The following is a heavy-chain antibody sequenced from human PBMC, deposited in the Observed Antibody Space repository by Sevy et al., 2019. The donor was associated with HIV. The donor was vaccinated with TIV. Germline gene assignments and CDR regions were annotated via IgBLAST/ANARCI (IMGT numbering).Heavy chain of an antibody. Sequence: GGSLRLSCVASGFTFSRYSMTWVRQAPGKGLEWVSNIGSTGPTIYYADSVKGRFTISRDNAKNSLYLQMNSLREEDTAVYYCARPGSGWFEFDSWGQGTLVTVSS. D-gene: IGHD6-19*01. CDR2: IGSTGPTI. J-gene: IGHJ4*02. CDR1: GFTFSRYS. V-gene: IGHV3-48*02. CDR3: ARPGSGWFEFDS.